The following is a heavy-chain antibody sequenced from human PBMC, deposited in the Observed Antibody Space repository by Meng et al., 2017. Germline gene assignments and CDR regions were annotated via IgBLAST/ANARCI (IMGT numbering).Heavy chain of an antibody. J-gene: IGHJ2*01. V-gene: IGHV4-34*01. Sequence: QGPLTQWGAGRLKPSETLPLTCAVYGGSFSGYYWSWIRQPPGKGLEWIGEINHSGSTNYNPSLKSRVTISVDTSKNQFSLKLSSVTAADTAVYYCARGRSGTWPWYFDLWGRGTLVTVSS. CDR1: GGSFSGYY. CDR3: ARGRSGTWPWYFDL. D-gene: IGHD1-1*01. CDR2: INHSGST.